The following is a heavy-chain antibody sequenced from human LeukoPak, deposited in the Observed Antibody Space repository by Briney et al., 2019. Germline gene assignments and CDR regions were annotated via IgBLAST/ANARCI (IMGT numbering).Heavy chain of an antibody. Sequence: GGSLRLSCAASGFTFSSYWMHWVRQAPGKGLVWVSRINSDGSSTSYADSVKGRFTISRDNAKNTLYLQMNSLRAEDTAVYYCARDSGGNMHYYYYYYMDVWGKGTTVTVSS. CDR1: GFTFSSYW. D-gene: IGHD4-23*01. J-gene: IGHJ6*03. CDR2: INSDGSST. V-gene: IGHV3-74*01. CDR3: ARDSGGNMHYYYYYYMDV.